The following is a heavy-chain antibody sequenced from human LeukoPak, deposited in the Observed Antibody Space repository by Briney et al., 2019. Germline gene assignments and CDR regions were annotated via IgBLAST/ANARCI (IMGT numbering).Heavy chain of an antibody. J-gene: IGHJ6*03. V-gene: IGHV4-59*01. CDR1: GGSISSYY. CDR2: IYYSGST. Sequence: SETLSLTCTVSGGSISSYYWSWIRQPPGKGLEWIGYIYYSGSTNYNPSLKSRVTISVDTSKNQFSLKLSSVTAADTAVYYCARRAGSGSYYYPYYYMDVWDIGTTVTISS. CDR3: ARRAGSGSYYYPYYYMDV. D-gene: IGHD3-10*01.